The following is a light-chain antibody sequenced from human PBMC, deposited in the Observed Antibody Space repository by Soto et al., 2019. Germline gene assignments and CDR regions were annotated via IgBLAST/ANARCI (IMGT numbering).Light chain of an antibody. CDR2: KAS. J-gene: IGKJ1*01. CDR3: QHWVDYMWT. V-gene: IGKV1-5*03. Sequence: DIHLTQSPSTLSASVGDRVTITCRASQSIISWLAWYQQKPGKAPKLLIYKASTLESGVPSRFSGSGSGTEFTLTISSLQPDDFATYYCQHWVDYMWTFGQGTKVEIK. CDR1: QSIISW.